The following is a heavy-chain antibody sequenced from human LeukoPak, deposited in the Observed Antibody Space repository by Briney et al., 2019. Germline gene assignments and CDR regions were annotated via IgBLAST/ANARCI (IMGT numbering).Heavy chain of an antibody. CDR1: GFTFSSYW. Sequence: GGSLRLSCAPSGFTFSSYWMHWVRQAPGKGLVWVSRINSDGSSTSYADSVKGRFTISRDNAKNTLYLQMNSLRAEDTAVYYCARVEQLLTQTSYYYYGMDVWGQGTTVTVSS. CDR3: ARVEQLLTQTSYYYYGMDV. V-gene: IGHV3-74*01. CDR2: INSDGSST. J-gene: IGHJ6*02. D-gene: IGHD2-2*01.